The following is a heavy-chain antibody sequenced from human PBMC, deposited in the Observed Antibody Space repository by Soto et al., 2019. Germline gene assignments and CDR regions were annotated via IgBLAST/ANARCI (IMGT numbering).Heavy chain of an antibody. CDR2: IDSNGGT. CDR1: DDSSSSYK. Sequence: QVQLQESGPGLVKPSETLSLTCTVSDDSSSSYKWSWIRQPPGRRLEWIGYIDSNGGTIYNPSLQSRLTISIDTTTKQFSLKLSSVTAADTAVYYCVRQGFGRLHGLVDVWGQGTTVTVSS. V-gene: IGHV4-59*08. CDR3: VRQGFGRLHGLVDV. J-gene: IGHJ6*02. D-gene: IGHD3-10*01.